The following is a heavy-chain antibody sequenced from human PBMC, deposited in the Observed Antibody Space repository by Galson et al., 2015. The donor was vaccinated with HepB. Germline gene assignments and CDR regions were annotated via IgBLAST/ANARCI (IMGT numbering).Heavy chain of an antibody. J-gene: IGHJ4*02. CDR3: ARDGNWNDRDDY. CDR2: VNNDGSST. D-gene: IGHD1-1*01. V-gene: IGHV3-74*01. CDR1: GFTFSDYW. Sequence: SLRLSCAVSGFTFSDYWMHWVRQAPGKGLVWVSRVNNDGSSTIYADSVKGRFTISRDNAKNTVYLQMNSLSAEDTAVYYCARDGNWNDRDDYWGQGTLVTVSS.